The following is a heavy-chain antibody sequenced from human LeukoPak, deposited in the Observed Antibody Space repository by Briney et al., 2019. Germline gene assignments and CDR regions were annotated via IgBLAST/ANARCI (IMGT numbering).Heavy chain of an antibody. CDR3: AKGGRGIAAAGSHLFDY. Sequence: GGSLRLSCAASGFTFSDYYMSWIRQAPGKGLEWVSYISSSGSTIYYADSVKGRFTISRDNSKNTLYLQVNSLRAEDTAVYYCAKGGRGIAAAGSHLFDYWGQGTLVTVSS. CDR2: ISSSGSTI. CDR1: GFTFSDYY. D-gene: IGHD6-13*01. J-gene: IGHJ4*02. V-gene: IGHV3-11*04.